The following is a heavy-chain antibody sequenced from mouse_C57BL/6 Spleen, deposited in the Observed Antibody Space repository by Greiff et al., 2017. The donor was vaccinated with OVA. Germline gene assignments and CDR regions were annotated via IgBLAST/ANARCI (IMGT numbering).Heavy chain of an antibody. J-gene: IGHJ1*03. CDR3: ARSDSKGWYFDV. CDR2: IYPGGGYT. D-gene: IGHD2-5*01. V-gene: IGHV1-63*01. CDR1: GYTFTNYW. Sequence: QVQLKQSGAELVRPGTSVKMSCKASGYTFTNYWIGWAKQRPGHGLEWIGDIYPGGGYTNYNEKFKGKATLTADKSSSTAYMQFSSLTSEDSAIYYCARSDSKGWYFDVWGTGTTVTVSS.